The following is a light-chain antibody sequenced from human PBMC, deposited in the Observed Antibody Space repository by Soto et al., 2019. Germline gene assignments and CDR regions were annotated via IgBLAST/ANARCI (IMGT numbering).Light chain of an antibody. J-gene: IGLJ2*01. V-gene: IGLV2-23*01. CDR3: CSYAGDSADVV. CDR1: SSDVGSYKL. Sequence: QSALTQPASVSGSPGQSITISCTGTSSDVGSYKLVSWYQQHPDKAPKLIIYEGNKRPSGVSNRFSGSKSGDTASLTISGLQAEDEADYYCCSYAGDSADVVFGGGTKLT. CDR2: EGN.